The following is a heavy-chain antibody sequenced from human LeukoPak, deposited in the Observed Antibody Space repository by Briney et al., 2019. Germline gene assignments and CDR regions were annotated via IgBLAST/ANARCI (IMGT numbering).Heavy chain of an antibody. CDR1: GFTFSSYA. J-gene: IGHJ4*02. Sequence: GGSLRLSCAASGFTFSSYAMHWVRQAPGKGLEWVAVISYDGSNKYYADSVKGRFTISRDNSKNTLYLQMNSLRAEDTAVYYCVVAYYYDSSGFDYWGQGTLVTVSS. D-gene: IGHD3-22*01. CDR2: ISYDGSNK. V-gene: IGHV3-30-3*01. CDR3: VVAYYYDSSGFDY.